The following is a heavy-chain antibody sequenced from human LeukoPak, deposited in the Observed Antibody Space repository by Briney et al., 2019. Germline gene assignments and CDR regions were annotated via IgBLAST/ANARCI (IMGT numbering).Heavy chain of an antibody. CDR3: ARVPVNIWENWFDP. V-gene: IGHV4-4*07. Sequence: PPETLSLTCTVSGGSIGSYYWSWIRQPAGKGLEWIGRIYTSGSTNYNPSLKSRVTMSVDTSKNQFSLKLSSVTAADTAVYYCARVPVNIWENWFDPWGQGTLVTVSS. D-gene: IGHD1-26*01. CDR2: IYTSGST. J-gene: IGHJ5*02. CDR1: GGSIGSYY.